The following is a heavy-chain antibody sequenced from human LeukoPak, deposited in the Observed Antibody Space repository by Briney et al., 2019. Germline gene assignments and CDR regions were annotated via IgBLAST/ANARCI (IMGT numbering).Heavy chain of an antibody. CDR2: IWYDGS. Sequence: GGSLRLSCAASGFTFSYYTMHWVRQAPGKGLEGVAVIWYDGSIDSVKGRFTISRDNAKNTLYLQMNSLRAEDTAVYYCARVDGAMGSLDYWGQGMLVTVSS. D-gene: IGHD5-18*01. V-gene: IGHV3-33*08. CDR1: GFTFSYYT. J-gene: IGHJ4*02. CDR3: ARVDGAMGSLDY.